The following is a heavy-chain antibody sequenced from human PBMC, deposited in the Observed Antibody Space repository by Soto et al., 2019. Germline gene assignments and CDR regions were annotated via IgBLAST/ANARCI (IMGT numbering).Heavy chain of an antibody. CDR2: IFSSDEK. D-gene: IGHD3-10*01. J-gene: IGHJ4*02. CDR1: GFSLSNARMG. Sequence: KESGPVLVKPTETLTLTCPVSGFSLSNARMGVSWIRQPPGKALEWLAHIFSSDEKSYNTSLKSRLTISKDTSKSQVVLTMTNMDPVDTATYYCARNQRDSGSYYFDYWGQGTLVTVSS. V-gene: IGHV2-26*01. CDR3: ARNQRDSGSYYFDY.